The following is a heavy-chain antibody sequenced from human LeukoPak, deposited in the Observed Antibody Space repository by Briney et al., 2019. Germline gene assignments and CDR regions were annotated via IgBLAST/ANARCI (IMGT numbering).Heavy chain of an antibody. CDR3: VGSFLGY. CDR1: GFTIRNTW. CDR2: IKRKTDGGTT. D-gene: IGHD3-10*01. V-gene: IGHV3-15*01. Sequence: PGGSLRLSGAGSGFTIRNTWMTWVPQAPGKRREWVGRIKRKTDGGTTDYTAPVKGRFTISRDDSENTLYLQMNSLKTEDTAVYYCVGSFLGYWGQGTLVTVSS. J-gene: IGHJ4*02.